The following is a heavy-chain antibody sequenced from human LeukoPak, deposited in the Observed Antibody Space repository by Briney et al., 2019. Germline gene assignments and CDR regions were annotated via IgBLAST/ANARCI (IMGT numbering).Heavy chain of an antibody. Sequence: GGSLRLSCAASGLTFSSYSMNWVRQAPGKGLEWVSSISSSSSYIYYADSVKGRFTISRDNAKNSLYLQMNSLRAEDTAVYYCAKDRSPYYYGSGSPPDYWGQGTLVTVSS. V-gene: IGHV3-21*04. CDR2: ISSSSSYI. CDR1: GLTFSSYS. J-gene: IGHJ4*02. CDR3: AKDRSPYYYGSGSPPDY. D-gene: IGHD3-10*01.